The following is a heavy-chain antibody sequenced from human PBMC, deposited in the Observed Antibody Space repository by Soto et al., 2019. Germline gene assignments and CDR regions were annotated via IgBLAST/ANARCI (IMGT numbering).Heavy chain of an antibody. Sequence: SETLSLTCTVSGGSVSSGSYYWSWIRQHPGKGLEWIGYIYYSGSTNYNPSLKSRVTISVDTSKNQFSLKLSSVTAADTAVYYCARDKGVVVVAATRLFGMDVWGQGTTVTVSS. CDR2: IYYSGST. CDR1: GGSVSSGSYY. J-gene: IGHJ6*02. V-gene: IGHV4-61*01. D-gene: IGHD2-15*01. CDR3: ARDKGVVVVAATRLFGMDV.